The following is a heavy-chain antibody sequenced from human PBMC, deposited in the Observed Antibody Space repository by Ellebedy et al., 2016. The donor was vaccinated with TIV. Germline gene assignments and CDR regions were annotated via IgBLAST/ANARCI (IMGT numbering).Heavy chain of an antibody. V-gene: IGHV3-48*01. Sequence: PGGSLRLSCATSGFTFSNYFMSWVRQAPGKGPEWVSYISPDSFNIHYGDSVKGRFTVSRDNAKTSLYLQISSLRAEDTAVYYCARVHGDYRIDYWGPGTLVTVSS. CDR2: ISPDSFNI. CDR1: GFTFSNYF. CDR3: ARVHGDYRIDY. J-gene: IGHJ4*02. D-gene: IGHD4-17*01.